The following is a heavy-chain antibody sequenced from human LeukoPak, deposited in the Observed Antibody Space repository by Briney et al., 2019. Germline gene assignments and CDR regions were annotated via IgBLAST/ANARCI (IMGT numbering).Heavy chain of an antibody. V-gene: IGHV1-8*01. CDR2: MNPNSGNT. Sequence: ASVNVSCKASGYTFTGYDINWVRQATGQGLEWMGWMNPNSGNTGYAQKFQGRVTMTRNTSISTAYMELSSLRSEDTAVYYCARGSSGWGGVFDYWGQGTLVTVSS. D-gene: IGHD6-19*01. CDR1: GYTFTGYD. CDR3: ARGSSGWGGVFDY. J-gene: IGHJ4*02.